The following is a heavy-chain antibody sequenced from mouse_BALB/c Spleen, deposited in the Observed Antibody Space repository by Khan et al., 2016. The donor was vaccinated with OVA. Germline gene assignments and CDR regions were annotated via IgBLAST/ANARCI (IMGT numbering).Heavy chain of an antibody. Sequence: VQLKQSGPELMKPGASVKISCKASGYSFTSYYIHWVKQSHGKTLKWIGYIDPFNGGSTYNQKFKGKATLTVDKSSSTAYMHLSSLTSEDSAVYSCARHGSTSWFAYWGQGTLVTVSA. CDR3: ARHGSTSWFAY. J-gene: IGHJ3*01. CDR1: GYSFTSYY. D-gene: IGHD1-1*01. CDR2: IDPFNGGS. V-gene: IGHV1-31*01.